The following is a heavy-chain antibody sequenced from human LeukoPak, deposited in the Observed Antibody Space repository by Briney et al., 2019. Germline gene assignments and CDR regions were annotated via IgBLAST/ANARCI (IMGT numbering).Heavy chain of an antibody. CDR2: ISSSSSTI. CDR3: ARGQYGSGSYDWFDP. Sequence: GGSLRLSCAASGFTFSSYSMNWVRQAPGKGLEWVSYISSSSSTIYYADSVKGRFTISRDNAKNSPYLQMNSLRAEDTAVYYCARGQYGSGSYDWFDPWGQGTLVTVSS. D-gene: IGHD3-10*01. CDR1: GFTFSSYS. J-gene: IGHJ5*02. V-gene: IGHV3-48*04.